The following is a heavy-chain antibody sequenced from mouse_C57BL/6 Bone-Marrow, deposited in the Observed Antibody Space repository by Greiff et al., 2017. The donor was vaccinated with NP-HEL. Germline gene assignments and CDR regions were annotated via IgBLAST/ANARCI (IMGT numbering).Heavy chain of an antibody. Sequence: EVQRVESGGGLVQPGGSMKLSCAASGFTFSDAWMDWVRQSPEKGLEWVAEIRNKANNHATYYAESVKGRFTISRDDSKSSVYLQMNSLRAEDTGIYYCTRRGGFYYGSSSYYAMDYWGQGTSVTVSS. D-gene: IGHD1-1*01. CDR2: IRNKANNHAT. CDR1: GFTFSDAW. J-gene: IGHJ4*01. V-gene: IGHV6-6*01. CDR3: TRRGGFYYGSSSYYAMDY.